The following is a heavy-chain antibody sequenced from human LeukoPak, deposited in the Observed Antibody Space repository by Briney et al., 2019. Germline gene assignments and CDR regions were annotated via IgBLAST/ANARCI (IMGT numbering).Heavy chain of an antibody. CDR2: ISGSGGST. CDR1: GFTFSSYA. V-gene: IGHV3-23*01. CDR3: AKGSYYDSSGSFYFDY. Sequence: PGGSLRLSCAASGFTFSSYAMSWVRQAPGKGLEWVSAISGSGGSTYYADSVKGRFTISRDKSKNTLYLQMNSLRAEDTAVYYCAKGSYYDSSGSFYFDYWGQGTLVTVSS. D-gene: IGHD3-22*01. J-gene: IGHJ4*02.